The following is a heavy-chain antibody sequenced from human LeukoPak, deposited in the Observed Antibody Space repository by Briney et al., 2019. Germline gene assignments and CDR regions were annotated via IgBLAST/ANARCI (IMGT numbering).Heavy chain of an antibody. CDR3: ARGYGGWYYYFDY. J-gene: IGHJ4*02. CDR2: IKQDGSGK. D-gene: IGHD6-19*01. V-gene: IGHV3-7*01. Sequence: PGGSLRLSCAASGFTFSSYWMSWVRQAPGKGLEWVANIKQDGSGKYYVDSAKGRFTISRDNAKNSLYLQMKSLRAEHTAVYYCARGYGGWYYYFDYWGQGTLVTVSS. CDR1: GFTFSSYW.